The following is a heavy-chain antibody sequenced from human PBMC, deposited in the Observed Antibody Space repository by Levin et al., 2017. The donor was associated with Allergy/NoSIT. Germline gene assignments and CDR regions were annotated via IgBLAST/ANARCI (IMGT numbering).Heavy chain of an antibody. CDR1: GGSFSGYY. D-gene: IGHD2-8*02. CDR2: INHSGST. CDR3: ARGRYCTGGVCYHLYMDV. Sequence: SQTLSLTCAVYGGSFSGYYWSWIRQPPGKGLEWIGEINHSGSTNYNPSLKSRVTISVDTSKNQFSLKLSSVTAADTAVYYCARGRYCTGGVCYHLYMDVWGKGTTVTVSS. V-gene: IGHV4-34*01. J-gene: IGHJ6*03.